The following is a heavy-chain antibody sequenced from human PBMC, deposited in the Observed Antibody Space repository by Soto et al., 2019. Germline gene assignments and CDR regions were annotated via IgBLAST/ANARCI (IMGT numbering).Heavy chain of an antibody. D-gene: IGHD2-8*01. J-gene: IGHJ4*02. CDR2: IDPSDSYT. Sequence: GESLKISCKGSGYRFTSYWITWVRQRPGKGLEWMGRIDPSDSYTNYSPSFQGHVTISADKSITTAYLQWSSLKASDTAMYYCARRSSCINGVCYTGDLDYWGQGTLVTVSS. CDR1: GYRFTSYW. V-gene: IGHV5-10-1*01. CDR3: ARRSSCINGVCYTGDLDY.